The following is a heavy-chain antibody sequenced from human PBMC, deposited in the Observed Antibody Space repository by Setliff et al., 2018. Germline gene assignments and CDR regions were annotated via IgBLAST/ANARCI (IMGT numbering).Heavy chain of an antibody. V-gene: IGHV4-38-2*01. D-gene: IGHD2-2*01. J-gene: IGHJ6*02. CDR1: GYSFKSDDY. CDR2: VSHSGSP. Sequence: KSSETLSLTCDVSGYSFKSDDYWAWIRQSPGRGLEWIGSVSHSGSPYYNPSLKSRASISEDRSKNRLSLKLNSVTAADTAVYYCARGRGYCSSTSCSTYYYYGMDVWGQGTTVTVSS. CDR3: ARGRGYCSSTSCSTYYYYGMDV.